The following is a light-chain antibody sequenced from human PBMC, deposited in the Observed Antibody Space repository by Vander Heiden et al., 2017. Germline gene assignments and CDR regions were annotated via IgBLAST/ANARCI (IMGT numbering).Light chain of an antibody. CDR1: QPINEY. CDR2: VAS. V-gene: IGKV1-39*01. Sequence: QLTQSPSFLPASVGDRVIKICRASQPINEYLNWYRQRPGKAPQLLISVASNLQGGVPSRFSGGGSGTDFTLTISGLQPEDFATYYCQQSFGLLWTFGPGTRVEIK. J-gene: IGKJ1*01. CDR3: QQSFGLLWT.